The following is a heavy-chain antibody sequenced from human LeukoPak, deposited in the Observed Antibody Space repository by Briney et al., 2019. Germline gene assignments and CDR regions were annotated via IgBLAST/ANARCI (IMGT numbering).Heavy chain of an antibody. Sequence: PGRSLRLSCAASGFTFDDYAMHWVRQAPGKGLEWVSGISWNSGSIGYADSVKGRFTNSRDNAKNSLYLQMNSLRAEDTALYYCAKESAAGKYFDYWGQGTLVTVSS. CDR2: ISWNSGSI. J-gene: IGHJ4*02. D-gene: IGHD6-13*01. CDR3: AKESAAGKYFDY. CDR1: GFTFDDYA. V-gene: IGHV3-9*01.